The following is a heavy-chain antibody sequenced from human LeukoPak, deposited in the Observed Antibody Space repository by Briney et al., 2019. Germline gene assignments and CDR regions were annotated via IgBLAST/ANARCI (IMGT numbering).Heavy chain of an antibody. CDR1: GYTFTSYG. D-gene: IGHD3-22*01. J-gene: IGHJ4*02. Sequence: ASVKVSRKASGYTFTSYGISWVRQAPGQGLEWMGWISGYNGNTNYAQKLQGRVTMTTDTSTSTAYMELRSLRSDDTAVYYCARAAISKDSSGYFYWGQGTLVTVSS. CDR2: ISGYNGNT. V-gene: IGHV1-18*01. CDR3: ARAAISKDSSGYFY.